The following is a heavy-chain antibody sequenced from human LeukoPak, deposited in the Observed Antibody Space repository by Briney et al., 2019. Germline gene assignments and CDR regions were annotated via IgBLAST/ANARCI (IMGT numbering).Heavy chain of an antibody. J-gene: IGHJ4*02. CDR3: AREKNGGSYSAFDY. CDR2: IYYSVST. Sequence: SETLSLTCTVSGGSVSSYYWSWIRQPPGKGLEWIGYIYYSVSTNYNPSLKSRVTISVDTSKNQFSLKLSSVTAADTAVYYCAREKNGGSYSAFDYWGQGTLVTVSS. D-gene: IGHD1-26*01. V-gene: IGHV4-59*02. CDR1: GGSVSSYY.